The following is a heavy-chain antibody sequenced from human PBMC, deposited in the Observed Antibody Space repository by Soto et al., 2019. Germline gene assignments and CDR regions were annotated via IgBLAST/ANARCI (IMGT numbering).Heavy chain of an antibody. Sequence: QVQLVESGGGVVQPGTSLRLSCTASGFTFSNYGLHWVRQAPGMGLEWVAAVSFDGTKKFYADSVEGRFTISRDNSKNTLYLQMNSLRAEDTAVYYCAKKAENKLTRGMHYFDYWGQGTLVTVSS. D-gene: IGHD2-15*01. J-gene: IGHJ4*02. V-gene: IGHV3-30*18. CDR1: GFTFSNYG. CDR3: AKKAENKLTRGMHYFDY. CDR2: VSFDGTKK.